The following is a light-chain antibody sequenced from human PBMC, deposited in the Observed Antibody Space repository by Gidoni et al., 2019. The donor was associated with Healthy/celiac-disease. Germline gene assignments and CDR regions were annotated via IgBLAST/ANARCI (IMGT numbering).Light chain of an antibody. CDR3: NSRDSSGNLVV. Sequence: SSELTHDPAVSVALGQTVRITCQGDSLRSYYASWYQQKPGQTPVLVIYGKNNRPSGIPERFSGSSSGNTASLTITGAQAEDEADYYCNSRDSSGNLVVFGGGTKLTVL. CDR1: SLRSYY. CDR2: GKN. V-gene: IGLV3-19*01. J-gene: IGLJ2*01.